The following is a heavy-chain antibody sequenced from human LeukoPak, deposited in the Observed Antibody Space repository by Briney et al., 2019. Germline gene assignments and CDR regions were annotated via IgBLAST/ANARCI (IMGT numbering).Heavy chain of an antibody. CDR1: GFTFSSYS. CDR2: ISSSSSYI. Sequence: GGSLRLSCAASGFTFSSYSMNWVRQAPGKGLEWVSSISSSSSYIYYADSVKGRFTISRDNAKNSLYLQMNSLRAEDTAVYYCAKTWDYYYYYGMDVWGQGTTVTVSS. D-gene: IGHD4/OR15-4a*01. J-gene: IGHJ6*02. V-gene: IGHV3-21*01. CDR3: AKTWDYYYYYGMDV.